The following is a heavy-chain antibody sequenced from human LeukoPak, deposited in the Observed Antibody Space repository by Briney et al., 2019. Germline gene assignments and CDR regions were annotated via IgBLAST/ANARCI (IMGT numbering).Heavy chain of an antibody. V-gene: IGHV1-18*01. J-gene: IGHJ5*02. CDR2: ISAYNGNT. Sequence: ASVKVSCKASGYTFTSYGISWVRQAPGQGLEWMGWISAYNGNTNYAQKLQGRVTMTRDTSISTAYMELSRLTPDDTAVYYCSRASSSGDNWFDPWGQGTLVTVSS. CDR1: GYTFTSYG. CDR3: SRASSSGDNWFDP. D-gene: IGHD6-19*01.